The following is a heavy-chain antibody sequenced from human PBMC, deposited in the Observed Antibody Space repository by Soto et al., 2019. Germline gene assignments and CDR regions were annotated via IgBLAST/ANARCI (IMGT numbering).Heavy chain of an antibody. CDR2: IYHSGST. CDR3: AREVAYYDSSGYYRAAIGY. CDR1: GFTFSSYG. V-gene: IGHV4-4*02. J-gene: IGHJ4*02. Sequence: QVQLVESGGGVVQPGRSLRLSCAASGFTFSSYGMHWVRQAPGKGLEWIGEIYHSGSTNYNPSLKSRVTISVDKSKNQFSLKLSSVTAADTAVYYCAREVAYYDSSGYYRAAIGYWGQGTLVTVSS. D-gene: IGHD3-22*01.